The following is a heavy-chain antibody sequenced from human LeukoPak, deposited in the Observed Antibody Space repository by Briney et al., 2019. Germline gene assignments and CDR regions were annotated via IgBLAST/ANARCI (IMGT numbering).Heavy chain of an antibody. D-gene: IGHD3-22*01. Sequence: PSETLSLTCTVSGGSISSSSYYWGWIRQPPGKGLEWIRSIYYSGSTYYNPSLKSRVTISVDTSKNQFSLKLSSVTAADTAVYYCARHVRAGSSGYFFDYWGQGTLVTVSS. CDR3: ARHVRAGSSGYFFDY. CDR2: IYYSGST. CDR1: GGSISSSSYY. J-gene: IGHJ4*02. V-gene: IGHV4-39*01.